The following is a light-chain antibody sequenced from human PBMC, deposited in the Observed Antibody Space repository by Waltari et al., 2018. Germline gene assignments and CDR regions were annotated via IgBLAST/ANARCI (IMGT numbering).Light chain of an antibody. CDR2: WAS. CDR3: QQYYSTPRT. CDR1: QSVLYSSKNKNY. Sequence: DIVMTQSPDSLAVSLGERATINCKSSQSVLYSSKNKNYLAWYQQKPGQPPKLLIYWASTRESGVPDRFSGSGSVTDFTLTISSLQAEDVAVYYCQQYYSTPRTFGQGTKVEIK. V-gene: IGKV4-1*01. J-gene: IGKJ1*01.